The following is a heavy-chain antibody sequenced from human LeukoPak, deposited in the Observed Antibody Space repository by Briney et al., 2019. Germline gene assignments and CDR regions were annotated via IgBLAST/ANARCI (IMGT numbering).Heavy chain of an antibody. D-gene: IGHD3-10*01. J-gene: IGHJ5*02. Sequence: PGRSLRLSCAASGFTFSSYAMHWVRQAPGKGLEWVAVISYDGSNKYYADSVKGRFTISRDDSKNTLYLQMNSLRAEDTAVYYCARDRYSRYYYGSGSFLGWFDPWGQGTLVTVSS. CDR3: ARDRYSRYYYGSGSFLGWFDP. V-gene: IGHV3-30-3*01. CDR1: GFTFSSYA. CDR2: ISYDGSNK.